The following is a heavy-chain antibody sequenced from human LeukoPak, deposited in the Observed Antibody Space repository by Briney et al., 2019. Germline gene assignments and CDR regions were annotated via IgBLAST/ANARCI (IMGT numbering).Heavy chain of an antibody. CDR3: ARDQRSTSWDTDLDY. CDR1: GFIFSSYG. CDR2: ISYDGGNI. J-gene: IGHJ4*02. V-gene: IGHV3-30*03. Sequence: GRSLRLSCAASGFIFSSYGMHWVRQAPGKGLEWVAVISYDGGNISYTDSVKGRFTISRDNSKNTLYLQMNSLRAEDTAVYYCARDQRSTSWDTDLDYWGQGTLVTVSS. D-gene: IGHD6-13*01.